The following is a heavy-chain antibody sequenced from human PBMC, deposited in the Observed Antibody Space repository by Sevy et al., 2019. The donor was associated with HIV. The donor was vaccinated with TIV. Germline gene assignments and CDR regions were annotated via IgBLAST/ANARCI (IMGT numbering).Heavy chain of an antibody. CDR1: GFTFSSYA. V-gene: IGHV3-23*01. Sequence: GGSLRLSCAASGFTFSSYAMSWVRQAPGKGLEWVSAISGSGGSTYYADSVKGRFTISRDNSKNTRYLQMNSLRAEDTAVYYCAKSSGVAARGYYYGMDVWGQGTTVTVSS. CDR2: ISGSGGST. J-gene: IGHJ6*02. D-gene: IGHD6-6*01. CDR3: AKSSGVAARGYYYGMDV.